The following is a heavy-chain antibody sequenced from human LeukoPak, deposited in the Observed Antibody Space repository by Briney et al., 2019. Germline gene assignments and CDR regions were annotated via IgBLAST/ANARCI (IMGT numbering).Heavy chain of an antibody. J-gene: IGHJ4*02. Sequence: ASVKVSCKASGYTFTSYYMHWVRQAPGQGLKGMGIINPSGGSTSYAQKFQGRVTMTRDTSTSTVYMELSSLRSEDTAVYYCARSFGTGDYFDYWGQGTLVTVSS. CDR2: INPSGGST. D-gene: IGHD1-14*01. CDR1: GYTFTSYY. V-gene: IGHV1-46*01. CDR3: ARSFGTGDYFDY.